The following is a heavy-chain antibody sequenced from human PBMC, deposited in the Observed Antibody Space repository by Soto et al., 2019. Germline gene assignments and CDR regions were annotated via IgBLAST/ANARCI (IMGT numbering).Heavy chain of an antibody. Sequence: QVQLVQSGAEVRKPGSSVKVSCTASGGTFTSLTINWVRQVPGQGLELMGSIIPILPEPRHAQNFLGRVTFTAEKSTRTVYMEVTSLTYEDTAVYFCSRPALNDMDAYSSAFAIWGQGTMVTVSS. CDR3: SRPALNDMDAYSSAFAI. CDR1: GGTFTSLT. V-gene: IGHV1-69*02. J-gene: IGHJ3*02. CDR2: IIPILPEP. D-gene: IGHD3-9*01.